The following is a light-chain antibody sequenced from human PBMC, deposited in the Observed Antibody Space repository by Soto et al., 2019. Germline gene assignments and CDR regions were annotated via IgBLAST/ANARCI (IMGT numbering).Light chain of an antibody. CDR3: SSYSSANTVI. CDR2: EVS. CDR1: SSDIGGYIY. Sequence: QSALTQPASVSASPGQSITISCTGTSSDIGGYIYVSWYQHHPGKAPRLMIYEVSSRPSGVSNRFSGSKSGNTASLTISGLQAEDEDQYCCSSYSSANTVIFGGGTKVTVL. V-gene: IGLV2-14*01. J-gene: IGLJ2*01.